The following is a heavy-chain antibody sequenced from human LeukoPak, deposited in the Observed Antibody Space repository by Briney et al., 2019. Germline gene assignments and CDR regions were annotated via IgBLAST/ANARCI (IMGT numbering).Heavy chain of an antibody. V-gene: IGHV3-23*01. D-gene: IGHD3-10*01. J-gene: IGHJ4*02. Sequence: GGSLRLSCAASGFTFSSYTMSWVRQAPGKGLEWVSTISHTSEYTYHADSVKGRFTISRDNSKNTLYLQMNSLRAEDTAMYYCAKGSSAGRPYYFDYWGQGTLVTVSS. CDR1: GFTFSSYT. CDR2: ISHTSEYT. CDR3: AKGSSAGRPYYFDY.